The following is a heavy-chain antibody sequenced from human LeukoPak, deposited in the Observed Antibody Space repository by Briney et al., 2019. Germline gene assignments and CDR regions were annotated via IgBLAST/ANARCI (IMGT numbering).Heavy chain of an antibody. J-gene: IGHJ4*02. Sequence: GGSLRLSCAASGFTFSSFWMSWVRRAPGKGLEWVASIKQDGSEKHYVDSVKGRFTISRDNAKNSVYLQMNSLTAEDTAMYYCAKGSSAGRPYYFDYWGQGTLVTVSS. V-gene: IGHV3-7*03. D-gene: IGHD3-10*01. CDR2: IKQDGSEK. CDR1: GFTFSSFW. CDR3: AKGSSAGRPYYFDY.